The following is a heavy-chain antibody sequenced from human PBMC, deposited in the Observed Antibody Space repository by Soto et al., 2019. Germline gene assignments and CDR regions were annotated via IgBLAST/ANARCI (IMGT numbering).Heavy chain of an antibody. CDR2: ITESGGDT. CDR1: GFTFGNFV. V-gene: IGHV3-23*01. J-gene: IGHJ6*02. Sequence: EVQLLESGGGLVQPGGSLRLSCAASGFTFGNFVMRWVRQTPGKGLEWVSTITESGGDTYYTDSVKGRFTISRDNSKNTLYLQMTSLRAEDTALYYCTRASSDRNHMEVWGPGTTATVSS. CDR3: TRASSDRNHMEV.